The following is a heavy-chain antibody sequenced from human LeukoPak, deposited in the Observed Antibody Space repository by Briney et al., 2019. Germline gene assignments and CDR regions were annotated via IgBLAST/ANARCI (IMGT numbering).Heavy chain of an antibody. CDR2: INPNSGGT. CDR1: GYTFTSYD. V-gene: IGHV1-8*01. J-gene: IGHJ3*02. Sequence: ASVKVSCTASGYTFTSYDINWVRQATGQGLEWMGWINPNSGGTNYARKFQGRVTMTRNTSISTAYMELSSLRSEDTAVYYCAREDRQTEAFDIWGQGTMVTVSS. D-gene: IGHD3-22*01. CDR3: AREDRQTEAFDI.